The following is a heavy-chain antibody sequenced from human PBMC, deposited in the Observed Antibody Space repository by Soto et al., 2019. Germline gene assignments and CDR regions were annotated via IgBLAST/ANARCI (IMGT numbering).Heavy chain of an antibody. CDR2: IYWDDDK. J-gene: IGHJ4*02. Sequence: QITLKESGPTLVKPTQTLTLTCTFSGFSLSTSGVGVGWIRQPPGKALEWPALIYWDDDKRYSPSLKSRLTITKDTSKNQVVLTMTNMDPVDTATYYCARTRAPRISDYWGQGTLVTVSS. V-gene: IGHV2-5*02. D-gene: IGHD1-20*01. CDR3: ARTRAPRISDY. CDR1: GFSLSTSGVG.